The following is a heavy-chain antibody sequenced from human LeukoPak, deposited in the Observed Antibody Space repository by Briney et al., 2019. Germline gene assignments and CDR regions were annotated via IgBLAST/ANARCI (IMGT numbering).Heavy chain of an antibody. CDR2: IKQDGSEN. CDR3: ARLNYDSSGGY. J-gene: IGHJ4*02. Sequence: GGSLRLSCAASGFTFSSYWMSWVRQAPGKRLEWVANIKQDGSENYYVDSVKGRFTISRDNAKNSLYLQMNSLRAEDTAVYYCARLNYDSSGGYWGQGTLVTVSS. CDR1: GFTFSSYW. D-gene: IGHD3-22*01. V-gene: IGHV3-7*04.